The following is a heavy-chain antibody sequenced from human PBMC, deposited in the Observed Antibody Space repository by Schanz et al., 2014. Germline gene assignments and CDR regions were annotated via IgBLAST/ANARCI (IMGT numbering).Heavy chain of an antibody. CDR3: ARENLNWEAFDI. J-gene: IGHJ4*02. CDR1: GFTFSNTW. V-gene: IGHV3-7*03. D-gene: IGHD7-27*01. Sequence: EVQLVESGGGLVKPGGSLRLSCAASGFTFSNTWMSWVRQAPGKGLEWVATISQDGTEKYYVDSVKGRFTISRDNAKNSLYLEMTSLRGEDTAVYYCARENLNWEAFDIWGQGTLVTVSS. CDR2: ISQDGTEK.